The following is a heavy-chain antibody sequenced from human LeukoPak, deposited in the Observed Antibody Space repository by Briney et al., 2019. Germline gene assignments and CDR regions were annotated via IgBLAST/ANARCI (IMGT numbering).Heavy chain of an antibody. J-gene: IGHJ6*02. D-gene: IGHD6-13*01. Sequence: GGSLRLSCAASGFTFSSYAMSWVRQAPGKGLEWVSAISGSGGSTYYADSVKGRFTTSRDNSKNTLYLQMNSLRAEDTAVYYCAKVGPTIAAAGTFDYYGMDVWGQGTTVTVSS. CDR2: ISGSGGST. CDR3: AKVGPTIAAAGTFDYYGMDV. V-gene: IGHV3-23*01. CDR1: GFTFSSYA.